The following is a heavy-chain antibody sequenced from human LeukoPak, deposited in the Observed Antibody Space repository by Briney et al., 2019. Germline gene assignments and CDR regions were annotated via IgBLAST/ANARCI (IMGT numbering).Heavy chain of an antibody. CDR1: GGTFSSYA. D-gene: IGHD3-22*01. J-gene: IGHJ4*02. CDR3: VTPPRYYYDSRGYYYY. CDR2: IIPILGIA. V-gene: IGHV1-69*04. Sequence: AASVKVSCKASGGTFSSYAISWVRQAPGQGLEWMGRIIPILGIANYAEKFQGRVTITADKSTSTAYMELSSLRSEDTAEYYCVTPPRYYYDSRGYYYYWGQGTLVTVTS.